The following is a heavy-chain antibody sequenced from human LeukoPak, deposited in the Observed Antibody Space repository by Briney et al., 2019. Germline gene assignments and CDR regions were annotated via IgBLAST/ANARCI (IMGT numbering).Heavy chain of an antibody. CDR3: ARGGGLDV. Sequence: GGSLSLPVQASGFTFSGIWMNWPGQAPGKGLEWVASINHNGNVNYYVDSVKGRFTISRDNAKNSLYLQMSNLRAEDTAVYFCARGGGLDVWGQGATVTVSS. V-gene: IGHV3-7*03. J-gene: IGHJ6*02. D-gene: IGHD3-16*01. CDR1: GFTFSGIW. CDR2: INHNGNVN.